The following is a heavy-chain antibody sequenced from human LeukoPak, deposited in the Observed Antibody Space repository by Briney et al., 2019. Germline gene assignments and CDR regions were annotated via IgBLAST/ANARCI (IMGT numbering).Heavy chain of an antibody. Sequence: GGSLRLSCAASGFTFSNYAMSWVRQAPGKGLEWVSTISGSGGSTYYADSVKGRFTISRDNSKNTLYLQMNSLRAEDTAVYYCAKEGKLLWFGELSSQYYFDYWGQGTLVTVSS. CDR1: GFTFSNYA. CDR2: ISGSGGST. CDR3: AKEGKLLWFGELSSQYYFDY. V-gene: IGHV3-23*01. D-gene: IGHD3-10*01. J-gene: IGHJ4*02.